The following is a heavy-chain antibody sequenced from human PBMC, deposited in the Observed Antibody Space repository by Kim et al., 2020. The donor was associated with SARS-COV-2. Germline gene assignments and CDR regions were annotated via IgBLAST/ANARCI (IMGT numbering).Heavy chain of an antibody. CDR2: ISGSGGST. V-gene: IGHV3-23*01. Sequence: GGSLRLSCAASGFTFSSYAMSWVRQAPGKGLEWVSAISGSGGSTYYADSVKGRFTISRDNSKNTLYLQMNSLRAEDTAVYYCAKVVPAAIIGTYYYYYYGMDVWGQGTTVTVSS. CDR1: GFTFSSYA. CDR3: AKVVPAAIIGTYYYYYYGMDV. J-gene: IGHJ6*02. D-gene: IGHD2-2*01.